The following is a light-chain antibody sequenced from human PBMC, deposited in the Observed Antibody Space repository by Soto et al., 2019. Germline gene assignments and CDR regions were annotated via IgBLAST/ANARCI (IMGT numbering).Light chain of an antibody. CDR2: GAS. CDR1: QSVNLN. J-gene: IGKJ1*01. V-gene: IGKV3-15*01. CDR3: MQALQTPRT. Sequence: EIMMTQSPGTLSVSPGEGATLSCTASQSVNLNLAWYQQKPGQPPRLLLYGASTRATGIPVRFSGSGSGTDFTLKISRVGAADVGVYYCMQALQTPRTFGQGTKV.